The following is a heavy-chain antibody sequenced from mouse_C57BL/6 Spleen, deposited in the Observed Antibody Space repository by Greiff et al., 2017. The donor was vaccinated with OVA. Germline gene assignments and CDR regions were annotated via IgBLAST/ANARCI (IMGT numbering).Heavy chain of an antibody. J-gene: IGHJ2*01. V-gene: IGHV1-69*01. D-gene: IGHD4-1*01. CDR1: GYTFTSYW. CDR3: ARPGRNYYFDY. CDR2: IDPSDSYT. Sequence: QVQLQQPGAELVMPGASVKLSCKASGYTFTSYWMHWVKQRPGQGLEWIGEIDPSDSYTNYNQKFKGKSTLTVDKSSSTAYMQLSSLASEDSAVYYCARPGRNYYFDYWGQGTTLTVSS.